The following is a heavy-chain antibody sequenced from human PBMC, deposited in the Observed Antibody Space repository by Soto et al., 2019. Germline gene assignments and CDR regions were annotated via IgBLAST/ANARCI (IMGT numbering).Heavy chain of an antibody. CDR1: GFTFSSYA. CDR2: MSGSGGST. D-gene: IGHD6-13*01. Sequence: GGSLRLSCAASGFTFSSYAMSWVRQAPGKGLEWVSAMSGSGGSTYYADSVKGRFTISRDNSKNTLYLQMNSLRAEDTAVYYCAKAPIEQQLEPYNWFDPWGQGTLVTVSS. J-gene: IGHJ5*02. CDR3: AKAPIEQQLEPYNWFDP. V-gene: IGHV3-23*01.